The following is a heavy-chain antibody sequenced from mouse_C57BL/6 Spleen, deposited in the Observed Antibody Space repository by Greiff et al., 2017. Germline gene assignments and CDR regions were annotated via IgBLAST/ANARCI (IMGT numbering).Heavy chain of an antibody. CDR1: GYTFTDYY. V-gene: IGHV1-76*01. Sequence: LSCKASGYTFTDYYINWVKQRPGQGLEWIARIYPGSGNTYYNEKFKGKATLTAEKSSSTAYMQLSSLTSEDSAVYFCARGYYDYDVWAYWGQGTLVTVSA. CDR3: ARGYYDYDVWAY. J-gene: IGHJ3*01. D-gene: IGHD2-4*01. CDR2: IYPGSGNT.